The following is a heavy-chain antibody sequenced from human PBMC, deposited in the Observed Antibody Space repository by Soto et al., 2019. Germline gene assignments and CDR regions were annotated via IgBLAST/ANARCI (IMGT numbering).Heavy chain of an antibody. Sequence: PSETLSLTCAVYGGSFSGYYWSWIRQPPGKGLEWIGEINHSGSTNYNPSLKSRVTISVDTSKNQFSLKLSSVTAADTAVYYCARGGGGSRDNWFDPWGQGTLVTVSS. CDR1: GGSFSGYY. V-gene: IGHV4-34*01. CDR3: ARGGGGSRDNWFDP. D-gene: IGHD3-16*01. J-gene: IGHJ5*02. CDR2: INHSGST.